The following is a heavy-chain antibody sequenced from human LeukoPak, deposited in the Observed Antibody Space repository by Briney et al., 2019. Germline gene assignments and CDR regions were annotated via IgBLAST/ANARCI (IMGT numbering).Heavy chain of an antibody. D-gene: IGHD3-10*01. Sequence: GGSLRLSCAASGFTFSSHWMTWVRQAPGKGLEWVANIKQDGSEKNYVDSVKGRCTISRDNAKNLLYLQMNSLRAEDTAVYYCARDFLSGSDYKALDYWGQGTLVTVSS. J-gene: IGHJ4*02. CDR2: IKQDGSEK. CDR3: ARDFLSGSDYKALDY. V-gene: IGHV3-7*01. CDR1: GFTFSSHW.